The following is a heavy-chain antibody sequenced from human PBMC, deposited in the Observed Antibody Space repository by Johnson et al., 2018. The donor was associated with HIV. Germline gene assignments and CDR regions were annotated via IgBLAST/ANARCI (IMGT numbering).Heavy chain of an antibody. J-gene: IGHJ3*02. V-gene: IGHV3-11*04. D-gene: IGHD3-10*01. CDR3: ALTSYDGSRGAFDI. CDR2: ISSSGSTI. Sequence: QVQLVESGGGLVKPGGSLRLSCAASGFTFSDYYMSWIRQAPGKGLEWVSYISSSGSTIYYADSVKGRFTISRDNAKNSLYLQMNSLRAEDTAVDYVALTSYDGSRGAFDIWGQGTMVTVSS. CDR1: GFTFSDYY.